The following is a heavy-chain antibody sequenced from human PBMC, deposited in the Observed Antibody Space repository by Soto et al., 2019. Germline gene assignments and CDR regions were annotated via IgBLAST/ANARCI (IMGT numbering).Heavy chain of an antibody. Sequence: GGSLRLSCAASGFTFSSYAMHWVRQAPGKGLEWVAVISYDGSNKYCADSVKGRFTISRDNSKNTLYLQMNSLRAEDTAVYYCASSGWPYYYYYGMDVWGQGTTVTVSS. V-gene: IGHV3-30-3*01. D-gene: IGHD6-19*01. CDR3: ASSGWPYYYYYGMDV. J-gene: IGHJ6*02. CDR1: GFTFSSYA. CDR2: ISYDGSNK.